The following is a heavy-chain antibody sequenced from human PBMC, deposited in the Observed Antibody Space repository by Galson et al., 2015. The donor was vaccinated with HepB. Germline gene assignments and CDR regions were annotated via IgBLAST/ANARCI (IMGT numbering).Heavy chain of an antibody. CDR1: GFTFSSYG. Sequence: SLRLSCAASGFTFSSYGMHWVRQAPGKGLEWVAVIWYDGSNKYYADSVKGRFTISRDNSKNTLYLQMNSLRAEDTAVYYCARDQVDYPAFDYWGQGTLVTVSS. V-gene: IGHV3-33*01. CDR2: IWYDGSNK. J-gene: IGHJ4*02. D-gene: IGHD4-11*01. CDR3: ARDQVDYPAFDY.